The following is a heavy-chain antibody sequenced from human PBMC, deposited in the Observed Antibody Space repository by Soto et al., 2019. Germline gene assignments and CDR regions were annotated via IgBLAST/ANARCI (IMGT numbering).Heavy chain of an antibody. CDR2: ISSSSSYT. V-gene: IGHV3-11*06. J-gene: IGHJ5*02. Sequence: GGSLRLSCAASGFTFSDYYMSWIRQAPGKGLEWASYISSSSSYTNYADSVKGRFTISRDNAKNSLYLQMNSLRAEDTAVYYCARESGSGSYYINWFDPWGQGTLVTVSS. D-gene: IGHD3-10*01. CDR1: GFTFSDYY. CDR3: ARESGSGSYYINWFDP.